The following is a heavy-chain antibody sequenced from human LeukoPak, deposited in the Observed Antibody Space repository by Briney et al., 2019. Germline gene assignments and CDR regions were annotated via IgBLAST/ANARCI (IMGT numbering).Heavy chain of an antibody. J-gene: IGHJ4*02. D-gene: IGHD4-17*01. CDR3: ARDPDYGDYGIDY. Sequence: SETLSLTCTVSGGSISSYYWSWIRQTAGEGLEWIGRIYTSGSTNYNPSLKSRVTMSVDTSKNQFSLKLSSVTAADTAVYYCARDPDYGDYGIDYWGQGTLVTVSS. V-gene: IGHV4-4*07. CDR2: IYTSGST. CDR1: GGSISSYY.